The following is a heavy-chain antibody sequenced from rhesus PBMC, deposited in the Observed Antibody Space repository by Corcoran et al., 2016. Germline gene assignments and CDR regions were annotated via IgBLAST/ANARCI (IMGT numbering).Heavy chain of an antibody. CDR3: ARDATVAAVEDY. CDR1: GASNSSYW. V-gene: IGHV4-80*01. Sequence: QVQLQESGPGLMKPSETLSHTCAVSGASNSSYWWRRSRQPHGEGREWIGDNNGNSGSPYYNPSLKSRVTISKDPSKNQFSLKLSSVTAADTAVYYCARDATVAAVEDYWGQGVLVTVSS. J-gene: IGHJ4*01. CDR2: NNGNSGSP. D-gene: IGHD4-29*01.